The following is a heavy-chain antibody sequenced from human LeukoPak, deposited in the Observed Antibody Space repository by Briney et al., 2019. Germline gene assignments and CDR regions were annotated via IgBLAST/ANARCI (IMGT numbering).Heavy chain of an antibody. J-gene: IGHJ4*02. D-gene: IGHD4-11*01. V-gene: IGHV4-59*01. CDR1: GGSISSYY. CDR3: AREDYSNYFDY. Sequence: SETLSLTCTVSGGSISSYYWSWIRRPPGKGLEWIGYIYYSGSTNYNPSLKSRVTISVDTSKNQFSLKLSSVTAADTAVYYCAREDYSNYFDYWGQGTLVTVSS. CDR2: IYYSGST.